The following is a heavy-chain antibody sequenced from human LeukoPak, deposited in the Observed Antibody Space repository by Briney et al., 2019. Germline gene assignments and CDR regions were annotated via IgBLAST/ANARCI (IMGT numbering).Heavy chain of an antibody. Sequence: GGSLRLSCAASGFTFSSYAMSWVRQAPGKGLEWVSAISGSGGSTYYADSVKGRFTISRDNSKNTLYLQMNSLRAEDTAVYYCARERDDILTGYYYDYWGQGTLVTVSS. V-gene: IGHV3-23*01. CDR2: ISGSGGST. CDR1: GFTFSSYA. J-gene: IGHJ4*02. CDR3: ARERDDILTGYYYDY. D-gene: IGHD3-9*01.